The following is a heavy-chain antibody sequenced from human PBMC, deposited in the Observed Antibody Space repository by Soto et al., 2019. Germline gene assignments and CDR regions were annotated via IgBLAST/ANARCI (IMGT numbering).Heavy chain of an antibody. Sequence: GASVKVSCKASGYTFTSYGISWVRQAPGQGLEWMGWISAYNGNTNYAQKLQGRVTMTTGTSTSTAYMELRSLRSDDTAVYYCARDAGARYYYYGMDVWGQGTTVTSP. CDR3: ARDAGARYYYYGMDV. V-gene: IGHV1-18*01. CDR2: ISAYNGNT. D-gene: IGHD1-26*01. CDR1: GYTFTSYG. J-gene: IGHJ6*02.